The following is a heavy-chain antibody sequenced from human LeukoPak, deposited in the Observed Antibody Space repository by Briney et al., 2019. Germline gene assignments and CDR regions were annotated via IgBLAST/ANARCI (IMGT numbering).Heavy chain of an antibody. Sequence: SETLSLTCTVSGDSISSADYYWTWIRQPPGKGLELVGFIYSSGSTKYNPSLKSRVTISAATSKTQFSLKLSSVTAADTAVYYCARQRLRPEYDAFDIWGQGTMVTVSS. CDR3: ARQRLRPEYDAFDI. CDR2: IYSSGST. CDR1: GDSISSADYY. V-gene: IGHV4-30-4*08. J-gene: IGHJ3*02. D-gene: IGHD1-14*01.